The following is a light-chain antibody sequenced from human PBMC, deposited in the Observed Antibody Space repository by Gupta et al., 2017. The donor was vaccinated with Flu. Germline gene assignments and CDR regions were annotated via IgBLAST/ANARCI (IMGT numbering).Light chain of an antibody. Sequence: DIQLTQSPSSVPASVGDRVTITCRASPSVSSWSAWYQQKPGKAPSLLIYAASNLRSGVPSRFSGSGSGTDFTLTITSLQPEDLVTYYCQQANSFPLTFGGGTNVEIK. CDR2: AAS. J-gene: IGKJ4*01. CDR1: PSVSSW. V-gene: IGKV1D-12*01. CDR3: QQANSFPLT.